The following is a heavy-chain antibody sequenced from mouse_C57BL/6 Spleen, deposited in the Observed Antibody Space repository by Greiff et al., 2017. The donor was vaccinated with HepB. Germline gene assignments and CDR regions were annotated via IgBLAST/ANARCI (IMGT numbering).Heavy chain of an antibody. CDR3: ARREIYYDYGGYFDV. CDR1: GYTFTSYW. D-gene: IGHD2-4*01. Sequence: QVHVKQPGAELVKPGASVKLSCKASGYTFTSYWMHWVKQRPGQGLEWIGMIHPNSGSTNYNEKFKSKATLTVDKSSSTAYMQLSSLTSEDSAVYYCARREIYYDYGGYFDVWGTGTTVTVSS. CDR2: IHPNSGST. J-gene: IGHJ1*03. V-gene: IGHV1-64*01.